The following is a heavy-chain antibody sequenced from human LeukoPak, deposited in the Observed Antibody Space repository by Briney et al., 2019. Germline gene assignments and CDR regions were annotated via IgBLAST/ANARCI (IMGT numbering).Heavy chain of an antibody. V-gene: IGHV1-69*13. CDR1: GGTFSSYA. D-gene: IGHD3-22*01. J-gene: IGHJ6*03. CDR3: ARVGYYDSSGYPSYYYYYMDV. CDR2: IIPIFGTA. Sequence: GASVKVSCKASGGTFSSYAISWVRQAPGQGLEWMGGIIPIFGTANYAQKFQGRVTITADESTSTAYMELSSLRSEDTAVYYCARVGYYDSSGYPSYYYYYMDVWGKGTTVTISS.